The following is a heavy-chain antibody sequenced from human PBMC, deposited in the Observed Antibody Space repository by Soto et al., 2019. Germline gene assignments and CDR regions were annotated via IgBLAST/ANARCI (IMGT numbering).Heavy chain of an antibody. J-gene: IGHJ2*01. CDR3: AKASSPFVVVPAAIYWYFDL. CDR1: GSTFDDYA. CDR2: ISWNSGSI. Sequence: GGSLRLSCAASGSTFDDYAMHWVRQAPGKGLEWVSGISWNSGSIGYADSVKGRFTISRDNAKNSLYLQMNSLRAEDTALYYCAKASSPFVVVPAAIYWYFDLWGRGTLVTVSS. V-gene: IGHV3-9*01. D-gene: IGHD2-2*01.